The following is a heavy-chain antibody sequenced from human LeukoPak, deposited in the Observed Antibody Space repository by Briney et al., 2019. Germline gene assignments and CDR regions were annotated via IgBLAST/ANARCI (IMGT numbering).Heavy chain of an antibody. CDR1: GASISSYY. V-gene: IGHV4-4*07. D-gene: IGHD3-10*01. CDR2: IYTSGST. Sequence: PSETLSLTCTVSGASISSYYWTWIRQPAGKGLEWIGRIYTSGSTNYNPSLKSRVTMSVDTSKNQFSLKLSSVTAADTAVYYCARDLGLWFGGGPFDYWGQGTLVTVSS. CDR3: ARDLGLWFGGGPFDY. J-gene: IGHJ4*02.